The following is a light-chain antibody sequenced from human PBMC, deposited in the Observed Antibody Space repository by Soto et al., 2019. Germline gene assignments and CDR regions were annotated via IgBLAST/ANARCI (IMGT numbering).Light chain of an antibody. CDR2: EVR. CDR1: TNDIGGYNY. Sequence: QSALTQPASVSGSPGQSITISCSGTTNDIGGYNYVSWYQHHPGKVPKVIIYEVRNRPSGVSNRFSGSKSGNTASLTISGLQAEDEATYYCNSYRSSNNLEGVFGGGTKLTVL. CDR3: NSYRSSNNLEGV. V-gene: IGLV2-14*01. J-gene: IGLJ3*02.